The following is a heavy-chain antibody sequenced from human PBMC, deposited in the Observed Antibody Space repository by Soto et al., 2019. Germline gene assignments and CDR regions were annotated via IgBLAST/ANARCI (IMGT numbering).Heavy chain of an antibody. Sequence: LRLSCAASGFTFSSYGMHWVRQAPGKGLEWVAVVSYDGSNKYYADSVKGRLTISRDNSKKMLYLQMNSLRPEDTAVYYCAKGQHCSSTSCYFYYYGMDVWGQGTKVTVSS. J-gene: IGHJ6*02. CDR1: GFTFSSYG. CDR2: VSYDGSNK. D-gene: IGHD2-2*01. V-gene: IGHV3-30*18. CDR3: AKGQHCSSTSCYFYYYGMDV.